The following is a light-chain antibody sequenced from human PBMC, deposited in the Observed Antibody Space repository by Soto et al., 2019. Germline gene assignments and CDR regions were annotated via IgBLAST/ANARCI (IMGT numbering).Light chain of an antibody. J-gene: IGKJ3*01. CDR1: QSVSSSY. CDR2: GAS. Sequence: EVVMTQSPGTLSLSPGERATLSCRASQSVSSSYLAWYQQKPGQAPRLLIYGASSRATGIPDRFSGSGSGTDFTLIITRLEPEDFAVYYCQQYGNSPATFGPGTKVDNK. CDR3: QQYGNSPAT. V-gene: IGKV3-20*01.